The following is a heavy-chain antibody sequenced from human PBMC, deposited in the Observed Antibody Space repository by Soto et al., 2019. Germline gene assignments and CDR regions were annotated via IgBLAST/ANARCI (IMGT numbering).Heavy chain of an antibody. CDR2: IYWNDDK. Sequence: QITLKESGTTLVKPTQPLTLTCTFSGFSLSTSGVGVGWIRQPPGKALEWPALIYWNDDKRYSPSLKSRLTITKDTSKTQVVLTMTNMDPVDTATYYCAHRSLNYVGGIWFDPWGQGTLVTVSS. V-gene: IGHV2-5*01. J-gene: IGHJ5*02. CDR3: AHRSLNYVGGIWFDP. CDR1: GFSLSTSGVG. D-gene: IGHD4-4*01.